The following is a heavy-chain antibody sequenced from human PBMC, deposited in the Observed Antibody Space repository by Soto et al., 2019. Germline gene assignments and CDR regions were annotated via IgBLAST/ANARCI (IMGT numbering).Heavy chain of an antibody. V-gene: IGHV4-61*01. CDR3: ARTTAVPNTLRSRYFFDY. CDR1: GGSVSDKTYY. Sequence: SETLSLTCSVSGGSVSDKTYYWSWIRQPPGKRLEWIGYVYYSGTTNCNPSLKSRVTISVDLSKNRFSLRLSSVSTADTALYYCARTTAVPNTLRSRYFFDYWGQGTLVTVSS. D-gene: IGHD4-17*01. J-gene: IGHJ4*02. CDR2: VYYSGTT.